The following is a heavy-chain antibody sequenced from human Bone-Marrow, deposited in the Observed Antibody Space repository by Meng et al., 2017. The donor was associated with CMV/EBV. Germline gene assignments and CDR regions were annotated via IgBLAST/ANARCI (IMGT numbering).Heavy chain of an antibody. J-gene: IGHJ6*02. Sequence: SVKVSCQASGYTFTNYGISWVRQAPGQGLEWMGGIIPILGIANYAQKFQGRVTITADKSTSTAYMELSSLRSEDTAVYYCARDHSMVNYYYYGMDVWGQGNTVTVSS. CDR2: IIPILGIA. CDR1: GYTFTNYG. CDR3: ARDHSMVNYYYYGMDV. D-gene: IGHD3-10*01. V-gene: IGHV1-69*10.